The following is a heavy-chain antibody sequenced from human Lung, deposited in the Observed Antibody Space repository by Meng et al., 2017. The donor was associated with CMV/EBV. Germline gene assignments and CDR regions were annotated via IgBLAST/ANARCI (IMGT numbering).Heavy chain of an antibody. Sequence: GGSXRLSCKGSGYSFTSYWIGWVRQMPGKGLEWMGIIYPGDSDTRYSPSFQGQVTISADKSISTAYLQWSSLKASDTAMYYCARSFYDFWSGYTDYYYGMDVXGQGXTVTVSS. J-gene: IGHJ6*02. CDR1: GYSFTSYW. CDR2: IYPGDSDT. V-gene: IGHV5-51*01. CDR3: ARSFYDFWSGYTDYYYGMDV. D-gene: IGHD3-3*01.